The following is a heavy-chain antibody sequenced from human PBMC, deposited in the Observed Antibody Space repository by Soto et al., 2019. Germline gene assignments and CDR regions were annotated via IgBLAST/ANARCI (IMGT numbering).Heavy chain of an antibody. Sequence: EVQLLESGGGLVQPGGSLRRSCAASGFTFSSYALTWVRQAPGRGLEWFSSISDGGGGSTYYADSVTGRFTISRDNSKNSLYLQINSLRAEDTAVYYCAKDTYSSSWYFWGQGSLVTVAS. V-gene: IGHV3-23*01. CDR2: ISDGGGGST. J-gene: IGHJ4*02. CDR1: GFTFSSYA. CDR3: AKDTYSSSWYF. D-gene: IGHD6-13*01.